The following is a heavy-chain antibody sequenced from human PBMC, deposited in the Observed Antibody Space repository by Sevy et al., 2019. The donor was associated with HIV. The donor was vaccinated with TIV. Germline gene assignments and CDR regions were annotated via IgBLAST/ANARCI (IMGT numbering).Heavy chain of an antibody. CDR3: AKDLDIVAVAAAIRLSY. J-gene: IGHJ4*02. V-gene: IGHV3-23*01. CDR2: LSGTGGST. D-gene: IGHD2-2*01. Sequence: GGSLRLSCAASGFTFRNYAMSWVRQAPGKGLEWVSALSGTGGSTYYADSVKGRFTISRDNSKNTLYLQMNSLRVEDTAVYYCAKDLDIVAVAAAIRLSYCGQGTLVTVSS. CDR1: GFTFRNYA.